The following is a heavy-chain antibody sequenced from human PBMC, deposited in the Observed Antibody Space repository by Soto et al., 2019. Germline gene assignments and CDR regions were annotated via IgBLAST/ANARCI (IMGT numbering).Heavy chain of an antibody. D-gene: IGHD3-10*01. CDR2: INDRRDST. V-gene: IGHV3-23*01. CDR3: ARFPRGYYGSGSYQYLDY. J-gene: IGHJ4*02. CDR1: GFTFSSHA. Sequence: EVQILESGGGLVQPGGSLRLSCAASGFTFSSHAMSWVRQAPGKGLEWVSAINDRRDSTYYVDFVKGRFTISRDNSKNTLYLQMNNLRAEDTAVYYCARFPRGYYGSGSYQYLDYWGQGTLVTVSS.